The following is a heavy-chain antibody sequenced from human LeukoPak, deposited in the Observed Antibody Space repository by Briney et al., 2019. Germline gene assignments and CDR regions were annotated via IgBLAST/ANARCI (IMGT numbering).Heavy chain of an antibody. CDR1: GFTFSHYG. J-gene: IGHJ4*02. CDR3: AKDAQRGFDYSNSLEY. Sequence: GGSLRLSCAAPGFTFSHYGMHWVRQAPGKGLEWVASIWSDGSNKFYADSVKGRFTISRDDSRDTVYLQMDGLTAEDTAVYYCAKDAQRGFDYSNSLEYWGQGTLVTVSS. V-gene: IGHV3-30*02. CDR2: IWSDGSNK. D-gene: IGHD4-11*01.